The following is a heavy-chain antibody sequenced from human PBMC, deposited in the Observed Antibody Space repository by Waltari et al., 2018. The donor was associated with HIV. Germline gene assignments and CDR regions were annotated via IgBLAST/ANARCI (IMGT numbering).Heavy chain of an antibody. CDR3: AKDGYTPTYFDY. V-gene: IGHV3-30*02. CDR2: ITNDVSDK. D-gene: IGHD1-1*01. CDR1: GFTFSSYG. J-gene: IGHJ4*02. Sequence: QVQLVESGGAVVQPGGSLRLSCAVSGFTFSSYGMHWVRQAPGKGRECIAFITNDVSDKYYGASGKRRFTISRDSSKNTLYLQMNGLSSEDTAVYYCAKDGYTPTYFDYWGQGTLGTVSS.